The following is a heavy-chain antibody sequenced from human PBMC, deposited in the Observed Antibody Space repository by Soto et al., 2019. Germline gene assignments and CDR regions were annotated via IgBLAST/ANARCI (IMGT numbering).Heavy chain of an antibody. Sequence: VQLVESGGGVVQPGRSLRLSCAASGFTFSSYGMHWVRQAPGKGLEWVAVIWYDGSNKYYADSVKGRFTISRDNSKNTLYLQMNSLRAEDTAVYYCARDPTVDTAMVVGWFDPWGQGTLVTVSS. J-gene: IGHJ5*02. CDR3: ARDPTVDTAMVVGWFDP. D-gene: IGHD5-18*01. V-gene: IGHV3-33*01. CDR1: GFTFSSYG. CDR2: IWYDGSNK.